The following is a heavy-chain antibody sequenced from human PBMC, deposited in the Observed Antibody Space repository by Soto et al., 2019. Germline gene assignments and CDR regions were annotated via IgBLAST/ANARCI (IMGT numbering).Heavy chain of an antibody. D-gene: IGHD3-3*01. CDR2: IKQDGTEK. J-gene: IGHJ3*02. Sequence: EVQLVESGGGLVQPGGSLRLSCAASGFTFSSYWMSWVRQAPGRGLEWMGNIKQDGTEKDYVDSVKGRFTISRDNARNSGFLQMDSLMADDAAVYACATILNRAFETWGQGTMVTVSS. CDR1: GFTFSSYW. V-gene: IGHV3-7*01. CDR3: ATILNRAFET.